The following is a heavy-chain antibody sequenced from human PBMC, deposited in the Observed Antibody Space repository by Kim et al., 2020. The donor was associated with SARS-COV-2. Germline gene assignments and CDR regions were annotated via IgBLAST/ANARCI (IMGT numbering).Heavy chain of an antibody. V-gene: IGHV1-3*01. D-gene: IGHD3-10*01. CDR3: ARDFSAYYDY. CDR2: INAGNGNT. Sequence: ASVKVSCKASGYTFTSFVIHWVRQAPGQRLEWMGWINAGNGNTYYSQRFQGRVTITRDTSASTAYMEMSRLRSEDTAVYYCARDFSAYYDYWGQGTLVTV. J-gene: IGHJ4*02. CDR1: GYTFTSFV.